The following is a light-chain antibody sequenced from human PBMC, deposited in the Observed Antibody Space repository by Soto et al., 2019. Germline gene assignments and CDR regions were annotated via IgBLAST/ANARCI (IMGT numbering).Light chain of an antibody. J-gene: IGKJ4*01. V-gene: IGKV1-5*03. CDR1: QSISSW. Sequence: DIQMTQSPSTLSASVGDRVTITCRASQSISSWVAWYQQKPGKAPKLMIYKASSLESGVPSRFSGSGSGTEFTLTISRLQPDDFATYYCQQYDSYLTFGGGTKLEIK. CDR2: KAS. CDR3: QQYDSYLT.